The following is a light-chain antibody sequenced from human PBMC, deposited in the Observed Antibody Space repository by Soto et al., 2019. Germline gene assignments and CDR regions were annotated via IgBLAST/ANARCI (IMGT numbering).Light chain of an antibody. Sequence: EIVMTQSPATLSLSPGERATLSCRASQSVSSNLAWYQQKPGQAPRLLIYGASTRATGIPARFSGSRSGKELTLTISSVQSEDFAVYYCQRYNDFPRTFGQGTKVEIK. V-gene: IGKV3-15*01. CDR3: QRYNDFPRT. CDR2: GAS. J-gene: IGKJ1*01. CDR1: QSVSSN.